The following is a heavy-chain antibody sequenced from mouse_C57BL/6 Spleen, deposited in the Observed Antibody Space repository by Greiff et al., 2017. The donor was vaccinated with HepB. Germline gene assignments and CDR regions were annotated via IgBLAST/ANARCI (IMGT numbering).Heavy chain of an antibody. Sequence: VQLQQSGAELVRPGTSVKVSCKASGYAFTNYLIEWVKQRPGQGLEWIGVINPGSGGTNYNEKLKGKATLTADKSSSTAYMQLSSLTSEDSAVYFCARRGTGPWFAYWGQGTLVTVSA. CDR2: INPGSGGT. CDR1: GYAFTNYL. CDR3: ARRGTGPWFAY. V-gene: IGHV1-54*01. J-gene: IGHJ3*01. D-gene: IGHD4-1*01.